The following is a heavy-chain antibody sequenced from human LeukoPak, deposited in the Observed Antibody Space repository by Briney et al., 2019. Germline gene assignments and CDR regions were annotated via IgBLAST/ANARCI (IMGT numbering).Heavy chain of an antibody. CDR1: GGSISSGGYY. Sequence: PSETLSLTCTVSGGSISSGGYYWSWIRQPPGKGLEWIGYIYHSGSTYYNPSLKSRVTISVDRSKNQFSLKLSSVTAADTAVYYCARDAPHVCGSSTSCYSNWFDPWGQGTLVTVSS. CDR2: IYHSGST. CDR3: ARDAPHVCGSSTSCYSNWFDP. J-gene: IGHJ5*02. D-gene: IGHD2-2*01. V-gene: IGHV4-30-2*01.